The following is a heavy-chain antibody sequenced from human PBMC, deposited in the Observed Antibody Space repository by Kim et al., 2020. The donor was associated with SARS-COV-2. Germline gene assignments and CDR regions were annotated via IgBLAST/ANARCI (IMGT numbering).Heavy chain of an antibody. J-gene: IGHJ5*02. Sequence: DQKFQGRVTITADKSTSTAYMELSSLRSEDTAVYYCARNGSGSHGWFDPWGQGTLVTVSS. V-gene: IGHV1-69*02. D-gene: IGHD3-10*01. CDR3: ARNGSGSHGWFDP.